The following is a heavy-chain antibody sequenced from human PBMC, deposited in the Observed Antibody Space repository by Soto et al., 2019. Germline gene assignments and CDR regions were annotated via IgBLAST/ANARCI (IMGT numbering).Heavy chain of an antibody. CDR3: ARGMGRYFDL. V-gene: IGHV4-4*07. D-gene: IGHD2-8*01. Sequence: SETLSLTCAISGDSIGNFYWSWIRQPAGKGLESLGRLSASWLTNYSPSLQSRVTMSLDRSKNRFSLRLTSVSAADTAVYFCARGMGRYFDLWGRGTLVTVSS. J-gene: IGHJ2*01. CDR1: GDSIGNFY. CDR2: LSASWLT.